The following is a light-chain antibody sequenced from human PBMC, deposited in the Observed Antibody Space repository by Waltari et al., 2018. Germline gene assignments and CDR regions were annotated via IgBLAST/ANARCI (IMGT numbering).Light chain of an antibody. Sequence: DIQMTQSPSSLSASIGDRVTITCRASQSITTYLNWYQQKPGKAPKLLIYAASSLQSGVPSRFSGSGSGTDFTLTNSSLQPEDFATYSCQESYKTPPTFGGGTKVEIK. J-gene: IGKJ4*01. CDR2: AAS. V-gene: IGKV1-39*01. CDR3: QESYKTPPT. CDR1: QSITTY.